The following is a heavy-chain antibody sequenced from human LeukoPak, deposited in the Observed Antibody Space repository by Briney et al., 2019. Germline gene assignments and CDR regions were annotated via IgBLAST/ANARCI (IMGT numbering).Heavy chain of an antibody. Sequence: SETLSLTCTVSCDSISAYSWSWIRQPPWKGLEWIGYIYYSGSTYYNPSLKSRVTMSLDTSTSQFSLSPRSVTAVDTAVYFCARHPPGSAWYSQSQLCFDPWGQGTLVTVSS. CDR2: IYYSGST. CDR3: ARHPPGSAWYSQSQLCFDP. V-gene: IGHV4-59*13. D-gene: IGHD6-13*01. J-gene: IGHJ5*02. CDR1: CDSISAYS.